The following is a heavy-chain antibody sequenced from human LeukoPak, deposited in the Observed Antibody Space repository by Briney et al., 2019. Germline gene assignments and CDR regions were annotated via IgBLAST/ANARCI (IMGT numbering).Heavy chain of an antibody. CDR2: ISGDAADI. D-gene: IGHD3-10*02. CDR1: GFTFRNYG. J-gene: IGHJ4*02. V-gene: IGHV3-23*01. Sequence: GGSLRLSCAASGFTFRNYGMSWVRQAPGKGLEWVSAISGDAADIFYADSVKGRFTISRDNAKNSLYLQVNSLRAEDTAVYYCARGDYYVFQLDYWGQGTLVTVSS. CDR3: ARGDYYVFQLDY.